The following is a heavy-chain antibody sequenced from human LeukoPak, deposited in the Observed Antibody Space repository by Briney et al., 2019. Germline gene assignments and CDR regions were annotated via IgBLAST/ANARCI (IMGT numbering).Heavy chain of an antibody. J-gene: IGHJ4*02. Sequence: SETLSVTCTVSGGSISGSHYYCGWIRQHPGMGLEWIGYIYHGGNTYYNPSLKSRLTISVDTSKNQFSLKLSSVTAADTAVYYCARRNPDEYFHYWGQGTLVTVSS. CDR1: GGSISGSHYY. V-gene: IGHV4-31*03. CDR2: IYHGGNT. CDR3: ARRNPDEYFHY.